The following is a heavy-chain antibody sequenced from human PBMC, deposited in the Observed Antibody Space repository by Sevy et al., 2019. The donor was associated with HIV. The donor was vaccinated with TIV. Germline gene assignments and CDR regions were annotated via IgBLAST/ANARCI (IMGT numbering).Heavy chain of an antibody. CDR3: AGENAWGRGYS. CDR1: GGSITSLY. J-gene: IGHJ4*02. Sequence: PETLSLTCTVSGGSITSLYWNWIRQPPGKGLEWIANIYYNGHINYNPPLKSRVTLSLDTSKNQFSLRLSSVTAADTAMYYCAGENAWGRGYSWGQGTLVTVSS. D-gene: IGHD1-26*01. V-gene: IGHV4-59*08. CDR2: IYYNGHI.